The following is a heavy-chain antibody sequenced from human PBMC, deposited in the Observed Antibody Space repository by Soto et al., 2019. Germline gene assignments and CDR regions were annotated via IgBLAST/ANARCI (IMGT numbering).Heavy chain of an antibody. V-gene: IGHV5-51*01. J-gene: IGHJ6*02. CDR1: GYNFTNHW. CDR3: ARQRNAYYGMAV. Sequence: GESLKISCKASGYNFTNHWIVWVRQMPGKGLEWMGVIFPGDSDTRYSPSFQGQVTISADKSSSTAFLQWGSLEASDSTMYYCARQRNAYYGMAVWGQGTTVTVSS. CDR2: IFPGDSDT.